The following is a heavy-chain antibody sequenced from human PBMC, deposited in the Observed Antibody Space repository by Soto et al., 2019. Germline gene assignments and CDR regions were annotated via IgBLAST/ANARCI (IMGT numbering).Heavy chain of an antibody. CDR3: ATGEGQSESPYRPFDY. CDR1: GFTFSSYW. D-gene: IGHD2-21*01. J-gene: IGHJ4*02. CDR2: MNQDGSER. V-gene: IGHV3-7*01. Sequence: EVHLVESGGGLVQPGGSLGLSCATSGFTFSSYWMTWVRQAPGKGPEWVAKMNQDGSERYYVDSVKGRFTVLRDNAKKSRYLQMNSVRVEDAAVYFCATGEGQSESPYRPFDYLGQGTVVTVSS.